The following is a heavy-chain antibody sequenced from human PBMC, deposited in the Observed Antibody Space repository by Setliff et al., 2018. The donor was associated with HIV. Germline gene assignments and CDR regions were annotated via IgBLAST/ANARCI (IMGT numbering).Heavy chain of an antibody. CDR3: ARGRFWGPH. V-gene: IGHV1-8*02. J-gene: IGHJ4*02. CDR1: GYNFVNYE. D-gene: IGHD7-27*01. CDR2: MNPDSGNT. Sequence: GASVKVSCKASGYNFVNYEINWVRRATGQGLEWMGWMNPDSGNTDYAQKFQGRVTMTRDTSISTAYMELSSLTSDDTAVYYCARGRFWGPHWGQGTLVTVSS.